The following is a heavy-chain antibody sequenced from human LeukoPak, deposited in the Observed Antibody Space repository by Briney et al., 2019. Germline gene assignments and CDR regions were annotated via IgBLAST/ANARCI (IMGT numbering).Heavy chain of an antibody. J-gene: IGHJ4*02. V-gene: IGHV3-15*01. Sequence: GGSLRLSCTASGFSFSKVWMSWVRQAPGKGLEWVGRCKSNADGGTSDYAAPGQGRFTISRDDYKKTLFLQMTSLEVEDTAVYFCTAGGGGTYSSDFWGQGTLVTVAS. CDR3: TAGGGGTYSSDF. CDR2: CKSNADGGTS. CDR1: GFSFSKVW. D-gene: IGHD3-16*01.